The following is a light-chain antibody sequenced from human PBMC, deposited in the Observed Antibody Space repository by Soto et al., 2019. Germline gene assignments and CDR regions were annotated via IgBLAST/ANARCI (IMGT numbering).Light chain of an antibody. J-gene: IGLJ1*01. CDR1: SSNIGAGYD. Sequence: QSVLTQPPSVSVAPGQRVTISCTGSSSNIGAGYDVHWYQQLPGTAPKLLIYGNSNRPSGVPDRFSGTKSGTLASLAITGLQAEEETDYFCQSYDSSLSVAYVFGTGTKDTVL. V-gene: IGLV1-40*01. CDR3: QSYDSSLSVAYV. CDR2: GNS.